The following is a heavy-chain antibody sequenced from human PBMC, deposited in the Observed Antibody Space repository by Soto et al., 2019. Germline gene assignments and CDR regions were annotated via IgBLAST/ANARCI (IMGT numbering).Heavy chain of an antibody. V-gene: IGHV5-51*01. CDR3: LSFGGPPRSSSWYYYYSYDMDV. CDR1: GYSFTSYW. J-gene: IGHJ6*03. D-gene: IGHD6-13*01. CDR2: IYPGDSDT. Sequence: PGESLKISCKGSGYSFTSYWIGWVRQMPGKGLEWMGIIYPGDSDTRYSPSFQGQVTISADKSISTAYLQWSSLKASDTAMYYCLSFGGPPRSSSWYYYYSYDMDVWGKGTTVTVSS.